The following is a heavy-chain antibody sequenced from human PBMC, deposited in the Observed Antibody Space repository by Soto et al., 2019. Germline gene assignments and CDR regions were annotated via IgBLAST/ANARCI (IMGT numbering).Heavy chain of an antibody. CDR1: GFTFSSYA. D-gene: IGHD3-10*01. Sequence: GGSLRLSCAASGFTFSSYAMNWVRQSPGKGLEWVSYISMSGTTMFYADSVKGRFTISRDNAKKSLFLQMNSLRDEDTAMYYCARDSGNGSESSVNHYLDYWGHGALVTVSS. V-gene: IGHV3-48*02. CDR2: ISMSGTTM. CDR3: ARDSGNGSESSVNHYLDY. J-gene: IGHJ4*01.